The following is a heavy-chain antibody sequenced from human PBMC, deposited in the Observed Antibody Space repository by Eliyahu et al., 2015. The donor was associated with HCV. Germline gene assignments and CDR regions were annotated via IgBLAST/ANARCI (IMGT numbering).Heavy chain of an antibody. CDR2: IIPIXGIA. CDR3: ARSGALGAHTYYYDSSQSSDGPDTHGLSD. J-gene: IGHJ4*02. CDR1: GGIFSSYA. D-gene: IGHD3-22*01. V-gene: IGHV1-69*04. Sequence: ELQKPASSVNVSCNASGGIFSSYAISWLRPAPRQRLXWMXRIIPIXGIANXAXKFQGRVTITADKSXSTAYMELSSLRSEDTAVYYCARSGALGAHTYYYDSSQSSDGPDTHGLSDWGQGTLVTVSS.